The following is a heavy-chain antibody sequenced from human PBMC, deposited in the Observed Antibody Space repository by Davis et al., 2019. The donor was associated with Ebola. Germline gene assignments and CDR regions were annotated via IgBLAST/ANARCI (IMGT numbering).Heavy chain of an antibody. J-gene: IGHJ4*02. D-gene: IGHD5-12*01. V-gene: IGHV3-74*01. Sequence: PGGSLRLSCAASGFTFSSYWMHWVRQAPGKGLVWVSRINSDGSSTSYADSVKGRFTISRDNAKNSLYLQMNSLRAEDTAVYYCARARTRYSGYDDYWGQGTLVTVSS. CDR1: GFTFSSYW. CDR3: ARARTRYSGYDDY. CDR2: INSDGSST.